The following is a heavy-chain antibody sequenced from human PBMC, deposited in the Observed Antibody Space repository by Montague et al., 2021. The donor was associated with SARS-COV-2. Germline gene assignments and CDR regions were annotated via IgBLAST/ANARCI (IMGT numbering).Heavy chain of an antibody. D-gene: IGHD2-21*01. CDR3: ARRRHIVVVIAIPGWFDP. CDR1: GGSISSSSYY. CDR2: ISYRGST. V-gene: IGHV4-39*01. Sequence: SETLSLTCTVSGGSISSSSYYWGWIRQPPGKGLEWIGSISYRGSTYYNPSLKSRVTISVDTSKNQFSLKLRSVTAADTAVYYCARRRHIVVVIAIPGWFDPWGQGTLVTVSS. J-gene: IGHJ5*02.